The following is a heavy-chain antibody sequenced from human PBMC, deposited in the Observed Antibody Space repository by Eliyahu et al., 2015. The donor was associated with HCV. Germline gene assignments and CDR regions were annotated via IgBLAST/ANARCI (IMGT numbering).Heavy chain of an antibody. J-gene: IGHJ4*02. D-gene: IGHD3-10*01. V-gene: IGHV3-15*01. CDR1: GFSFSXAW. CDR2: IKSKTXGGTT. CDR3: HTAYYYGSESENHDY. Sequence: EVQLVESGGGLVKPGGSLRLSCAGXGFSFSXAWMKWVRQAXGKGLEWXGRIKSKTXGGTTDYAAPVKGRFTISRDDSQNTVFLQMNSLKIEDTGVYYCHTAYYYGSESENHDYWGQGTLVTVST.